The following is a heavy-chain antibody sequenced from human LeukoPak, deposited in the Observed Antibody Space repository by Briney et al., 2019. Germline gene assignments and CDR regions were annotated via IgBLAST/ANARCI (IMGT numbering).Heavy chain of an antibody. CDR1: GGSISSSSYY. CDR2: IYYSGST. V-gene: IGHV4-39*01. CDR3: ARTYAGYRFYYFDY. Sequence: PSETLSLTXTVSGGSISSSSYYWGWIRQPPGKGLEWIGSIYYSGSTYYNPSLKSRVTISVDTSKNQFSLKLSSVTAADTAVYYCARTYAGYRFYYFDYWGQGTLVTVSS. J-gene: IGHJ4*02. D-gene: IGHD5-24*01.